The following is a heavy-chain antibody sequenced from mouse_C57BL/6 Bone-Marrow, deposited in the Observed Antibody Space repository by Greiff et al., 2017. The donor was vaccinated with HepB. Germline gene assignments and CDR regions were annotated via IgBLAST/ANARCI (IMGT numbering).Heavy chain of an antibody. J-gene: IGHJ1*03. CDR2: IYPRDGST. V-gene: IGHV1-78*01. Sequence: VQLQESDAELVKPGASVKISCKVSGYTFTDHTIHWMKQRPEQGLEWIGYIYPRDGSTKYNEKFKGKATLTADKSSSTAYMQLNSLTSEDSAVYFCAGDGYFHWYFDVWGTGTTVTVSS. CDR3: AGDGYFHWYFDV. CDR1: GYTFTDHT. D-gene: IGHD2-3*01.